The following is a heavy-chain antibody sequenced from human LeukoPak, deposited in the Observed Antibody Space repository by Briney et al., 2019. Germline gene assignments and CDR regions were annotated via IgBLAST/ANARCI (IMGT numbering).Heavy chain of an antibody. CDR2: FSGTSTN. CDR3: AKLKQWQPQRYFFEY. J-gene: IGHJ4*02. Sequence: GGSLRLSCAASGVTFSSYAMSWGRQAPGKGLEWVSTFSGTSTNSYADAVKGRVTISRDNSKNTLYLQMNSLRAKDTAVYYCAKLKQWQPQRYFFEYWGQGALVTVAS. D-gene: IGHD6-19*01. CDR1: GVTFSSYA. V-gene: IGHV3-23*01.